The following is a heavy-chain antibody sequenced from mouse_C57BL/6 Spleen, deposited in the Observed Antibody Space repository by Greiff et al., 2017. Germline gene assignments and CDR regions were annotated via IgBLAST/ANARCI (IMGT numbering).Heavy chain of an antibody. V-gene: IGHV10-3*01. CDR1: GFTFNTYA. D-gene: IGHD2-1*01. Sequence: EVQRVESGGGLVQPKGSLKLSCAASGFTFNTYAMHWVRQAPGKGLEWVARIRSKSSNYATYYADSVKDRFTISRDDSQSMLYLQMNNLKTEDTAMYYCVREGDYGNYEGYFDVWGTGTTVTVSS. J-gene: IGHJ1*03. CDR2: IRSKSSNYAT. CDR3: VREGDYGNYEGYFDV.